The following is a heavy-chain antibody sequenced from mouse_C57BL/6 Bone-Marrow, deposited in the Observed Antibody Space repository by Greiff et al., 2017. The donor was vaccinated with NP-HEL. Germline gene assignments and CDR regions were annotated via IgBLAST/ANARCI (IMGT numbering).Heavy chain of an antibody. CDR3: ASDYYGSSYSFDY. CDR1: GYTFTDYY. D-gene: IGHD1-1*01. V-gene: IGHV1-26*01. Sequence: EVQLQQSGPELVKPGASVKISCKASGYTFTDYYMNWVKQSHGKSLEWIGDINPNNGGTSYNQKFKGKATLTVDKSSSTAYMELRSLTSEDSAVYYCASDYYGSSYSFDYWGQGTTLTVSS. CDR2: INPNNGGT. J-gene: IGHJ2*01.